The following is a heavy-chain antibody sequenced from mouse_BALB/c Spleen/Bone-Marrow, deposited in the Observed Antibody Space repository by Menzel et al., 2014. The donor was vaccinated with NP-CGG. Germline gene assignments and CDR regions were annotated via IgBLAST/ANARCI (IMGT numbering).Heavy chain of an antibody. Sequence: EVQRVESGGGLVKPGGSLKLSCAASGFAFSSYDMSWVRQTPEKRLEWVAYISSGGGSTYYPDTVKGRFTISRDNAKNTLYLQMSSLKSEDTAMYYCTRRTGTDYYAMDYWGQGTSVSVSS. CDR3: TRRTGTDYYAMDY. J-gene: IGHJ4*01. V-gene: IGHV5-12-1*01. D-gene: IGHD4-1*01. CDR2: ISSGGGST. CDR1: GFAFSSYD.